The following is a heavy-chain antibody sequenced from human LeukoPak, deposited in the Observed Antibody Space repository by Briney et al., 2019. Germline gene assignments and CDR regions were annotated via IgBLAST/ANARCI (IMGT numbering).Heavy chain of an antibody. CDR1: GGSISSSSYY. CDR3: ARPTTGGYYYYYMDV. D-gene: IGHD1-14*01. V-gene: IGHV4-39*01. Sequence: KPSETLSLTCTVSGGSISSSSYYWGWIRQPPGKGLEWIGSIYYSGSTYYNPSLKSRVTISGDTSKNQFSLKLSSVTAADTAVYYCARPTTGGYYYYYMDVWGKGTTVTVSS. J-gene: IGHJ6*03. CDR2: IYYSGST.